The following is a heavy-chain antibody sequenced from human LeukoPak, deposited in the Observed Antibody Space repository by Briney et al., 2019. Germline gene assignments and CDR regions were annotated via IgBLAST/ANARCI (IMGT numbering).Heavy chain of an antibody. CDR2: ISTYNGNT. J-gene: IGHJ4*02. V-gene: IGHV1-18*01. CDR3: ARPDGRGWDALDY. CDR1: GYTFTTYG. D-gene: IGHD6-19*01. Sequence: ASAKVSCKTSGYTFTTYGISWVRQAPGQGLEWMGWISTYNGNTNYAQKVQGRVTMTTDTSTSTAYMELRSLRSDDTAVYYCARPDGRGWDALDYWGQGTLVTVSS.